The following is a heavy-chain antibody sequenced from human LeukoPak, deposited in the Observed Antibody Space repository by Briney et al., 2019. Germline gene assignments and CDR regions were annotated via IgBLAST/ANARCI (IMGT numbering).Heavy chain of an antibody. CDR3: AGGEYYYYYYMDV. V-gene: IGHV3-48*04. CDR2: ISSSGSTI. CDR1: GFTFSSYG. J-gene: IGHJ6*03. Sequence: PGGSLRLSCTASGFTFSSYGMHWVRQAPGKGLEWVSYISSSGSTIYYADSVKGRFTISRDNAKNSLYLQMNSLRAEDAAVYYCAGGEYYYYYYMDVWGKGTTVTISS.